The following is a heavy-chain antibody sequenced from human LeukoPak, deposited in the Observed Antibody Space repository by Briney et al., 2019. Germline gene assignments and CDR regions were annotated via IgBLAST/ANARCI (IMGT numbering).Heavy chain of an antibody. V-gene: IGHV4-4*02. CDR2: IYHSGST. Sequence: SETLSLTCAVSGGSISSSNWWSWVRQPPEKGLEWIGEIYHSGSTNYNPPLKSRVTISVDKSKNQFSLKLSSVTAADTAVYYCARDHYDILTGCRRIDYWGRGTLVTVSS. CDR3: ARDHYDILTGCRRIDY. CDR1: GGSISSSNW. J-gene: IGHJ4*02. D-gene: IGHD3-9*01.